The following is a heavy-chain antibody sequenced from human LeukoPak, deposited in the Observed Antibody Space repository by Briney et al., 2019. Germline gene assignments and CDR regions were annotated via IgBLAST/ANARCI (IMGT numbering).Heavy chain of an antibody. D-gene: IGHD5-18*01. Sequence: PSETLSLTCAVSGGSISSGGYSWSWIRQPPGKGLEWIGYIYHSGSTYYNPSLKSRVTISVDRSKNQFSLKPSSVTAADTAVYYCARESGTAMAYWGQGTLVTVSS. J-gene: IGHJ4*02. CDR2: IYHSGST. CDR3: ARESGTAMAY. CDR1: GGSISSGGYS. V-gene: IGHV4-30-2*01.